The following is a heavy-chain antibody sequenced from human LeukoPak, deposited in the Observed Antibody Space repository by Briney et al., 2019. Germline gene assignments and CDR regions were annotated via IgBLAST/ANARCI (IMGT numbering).Heavy chain of an antibody. CDR3: ARPPNWNYDYYFDY. V-gene: IGHV1-2*02. D-gene: IGHD1-7*01. J-gene: IGHJ4*02. Sequence: ASVTVSCTASGYTFTGYYMHWVRQAPGQGLEWMGWINPNSGGTNYAQKFQGRVTMTRDTSISTAYMELSRLRSDDTAVYYCARPPNWNYDYYFDYWGQGTLVTVSS. CDR1: GYTFTGYY. CDR2: INPNSGGT.